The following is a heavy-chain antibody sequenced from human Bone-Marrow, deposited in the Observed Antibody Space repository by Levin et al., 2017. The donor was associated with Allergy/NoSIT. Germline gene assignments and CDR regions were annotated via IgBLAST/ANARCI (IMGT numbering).Heavy chain of an antibody. J-gene: IGHJ6*03. CDR1: GGTFASSG. D-gene: IGHD2-15*01. V-gene: IGHV1-69*13. CDR2: IIPMFRKT. Sequence: PAASVKVSCRASGGTFASSGFTWVRQAPGQGLEWMGGIIPMFRKTNYAQSFQGRVTITADESTSTVYMELSSLKSEDTAVYYCASLGYCDNTGCFAGYYHYYYMDVWGKGTTVTVSS. CDR3: ASLGYCDNTGCFAGYYHYYYMDV.